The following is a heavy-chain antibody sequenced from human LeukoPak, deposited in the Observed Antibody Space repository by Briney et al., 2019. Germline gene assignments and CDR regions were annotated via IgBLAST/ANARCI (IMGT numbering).Heavy chain of an antibody. CDR2: ISGSGDST. CDR3: TTDPTVTNDY. D-gene: IGHD4-17*01. Sequence: GGSLRLSCAASGFTFSNYAMRWVRQAPGKGLEWVSGISGSGDSTYYADSVKGRFTISRDNSKNTLYLQMNSLKTEDTAVYYCTTDPTVTNDYWGQGTLVTVSS. V-gene: IGHV3-23*01. J-gene: IGHJ4*02. CDR1: GFTFSNYA.